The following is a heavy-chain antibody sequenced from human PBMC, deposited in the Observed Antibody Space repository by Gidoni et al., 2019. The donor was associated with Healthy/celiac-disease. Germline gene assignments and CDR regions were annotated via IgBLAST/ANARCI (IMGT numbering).Heavy chain of an antibody. Sequence: QLQLQESGPGLVTPSETLSLTCTVSGGSISSSSYYWGWIRQPPGKGLEWIGSIYYSGSTYYNPSLKSRVTISVDTSKNQFSLKLSSVTAADTAVYYCARLSVRWLQCIDYWGQGTLVTVSS. CDR3: ARLSVRWLQCIDY. CDR1: GGSISSSSYY. V-gene: IGHV4-39*01. J-gene: IGHJ4*02. D-gene: IGHD5-12*01. CDR2: IYYSGST.